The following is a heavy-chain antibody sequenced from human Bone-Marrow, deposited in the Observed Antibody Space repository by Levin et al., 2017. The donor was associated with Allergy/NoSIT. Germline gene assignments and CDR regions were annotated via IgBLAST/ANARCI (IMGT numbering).Heavy chain of an antibody. Sequence: GGSLRLSCAASGFTFSSYGMHWVRQAPGKGLEWVAVISYDGSNKYYADSVKGRFTISRDNSKNTLYLQMNSLRAEDTAVYYCAKDRLRRAAAGLDYWGQGTLVTVSS. D-gene: IGHD6-13*01. CDR3: AKDRLRRAAAGLDY. J-gene: IGHJ4*02. CDR2: ISYDGSNK. CDR1: GFTFSSYG. V-gene: IGHV3-30*18.